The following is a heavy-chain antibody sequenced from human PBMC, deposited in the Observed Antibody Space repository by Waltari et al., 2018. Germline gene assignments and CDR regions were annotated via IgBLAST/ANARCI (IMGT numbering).Heavy chain of an antibody. CDR3: ARDYCDRTNCHGMDV. J-gene: IGHJ6*02. CDR2: ISYNERNI. V-gene: IGHV3-30*04. Sequence: QVQLVESGGGVVQPGRSLRLSCEAPAFTFGSYAMHWVRQAPGKGLEWVAVISYNERNIYYVDSVKGRFIISRDNSRKMLYLQMNSLRTEDTAVYYCARDYCDRTNCHGMDVWGQGTTVTVSS. D-gene: IGHD3-22*01. CDR1: AFTFGSYA.